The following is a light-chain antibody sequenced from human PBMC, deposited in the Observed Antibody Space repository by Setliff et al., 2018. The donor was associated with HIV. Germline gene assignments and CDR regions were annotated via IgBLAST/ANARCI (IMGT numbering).Light chain of an antibody. CDR1: RSNIGTGYD. J-gene: IGLJ1*01. CDR3: CSYAGSSVSYV. V-gene: IGLV1-40*01. Sequence: QSVLTQMPSVSGAPGQRVTIFCSGGRSNIGTGYDVHWYQQLPGKAPKLLIYSNNNRPSGVPDRFSGSKSGTSASLAITGLQAEDEADYYCCSYAGSSVSYVFGTGTKVTVL. CDR2: SNN.